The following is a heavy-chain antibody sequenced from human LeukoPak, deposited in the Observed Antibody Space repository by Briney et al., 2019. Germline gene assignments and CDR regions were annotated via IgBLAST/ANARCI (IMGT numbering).Heavy chain of an antibody. V-gene: IGHV3-9*01. Sequence: PGGSLRLSCAASGFTFDDYAMHWVRQAPGKGLEWVSGINWNGGNIGYAVSVKGRFTISRDNAKNSLYLQMNSLRAEDTAIYYCTRVGYIDEGIDYWGQGTLVTVSS. CDR3: TRVGYIDEGIDY. D-gene: IGHD5-24*01. J-gene: IGHJ4*02. CDR1: GFTFDDYA. CDR2: INWNGGNI.